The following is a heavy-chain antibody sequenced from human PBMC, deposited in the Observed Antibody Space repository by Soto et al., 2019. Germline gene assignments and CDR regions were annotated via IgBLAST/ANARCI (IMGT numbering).Heavy chain of an antibody. D-gene: IGHD1-26*01. V-gene: IGHV3-53*04. CDR2: IYSGGST. J-gene: IGHJ4*02. CDR1: GFTVSSNY. CDR3: GHLLMGSGATEAY. Sequence: EVQLVESGGGLVQPGGSLRLSCAASGFTVSSNYMSWVRQAPGKGLEWVSVIYSGGSTYYADSVKGRFTISRHNSKNAVHLQMDSLRAEDTAVYYCGHLLMGSGATEAYWGQGTLVTVSS.